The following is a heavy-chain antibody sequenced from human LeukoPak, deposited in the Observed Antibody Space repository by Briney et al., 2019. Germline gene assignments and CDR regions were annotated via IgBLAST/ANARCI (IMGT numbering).Heavy chain of an antibody. CDR3: ARVEYSSSFDY. Sequence: PSETLSLTCTVSGGSISSYYWGWIRQPPGKGLEWIAYIYDTGNTNYNPSLKSRVTISLDTSKNQFSLKVNSMTAADTAVYYCARVEYSSSFDYWGQGTLVTVSS. CDR2: IYDTGNT. J-gene: IGHJ4*02. CDR1: GGSISSYY. V-gene: IGHV4-59*01. D-gene: IGHD6-6*01.